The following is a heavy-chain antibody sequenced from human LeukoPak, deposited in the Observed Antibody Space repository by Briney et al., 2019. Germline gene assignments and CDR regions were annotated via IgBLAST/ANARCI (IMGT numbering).Heavy chain of an antibody. CDR3: ARRDNEFVFDF. CDR1: GGSIIGSYY. J-gene: IGHJ4*02. V-gene: IGHV4-39*01. Sequence: SETLSLTCNVSGGSIIGSYYWGWIRQPPGGGLEWIGSIFYSGGTYYNPSLKSRVTISVDTSKNQFSLKLSFVSAADTAVYYCARRDNEFVFDFWGQGIRVTVSS. D-gene: IGHD2-21*01. CDR2: IFYSGGT.